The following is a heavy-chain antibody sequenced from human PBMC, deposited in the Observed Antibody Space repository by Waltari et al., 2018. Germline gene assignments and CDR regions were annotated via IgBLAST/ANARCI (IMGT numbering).Heavy chain of an antibody. CDR1: GGSIRRSNW. D-gene: IGHD3-10*01. CDR2: IYHSGST. J-gene: IGHJ6*02. V-gene: IGHV4-4*02. CDR3: ARARYYYGSGSYSGVYYGMDV. Sequence: QVQLQESGPGLVKPSGTLSLTCAVSGGSIRRSNWWSWVRQPPEKGLEWIGEIYHSGSTNYNPSLKSRVTISVDKSKNQFSLKLSSVTAADTAVYYCARARYYYGSGSYSGVYYGMDVWGQGTTVTVSS.